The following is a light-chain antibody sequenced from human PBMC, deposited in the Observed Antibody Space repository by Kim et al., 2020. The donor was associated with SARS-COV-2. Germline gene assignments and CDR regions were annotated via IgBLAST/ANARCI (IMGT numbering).Light chain of an antibody. CDR3: SSYAGSNNVV. V-gene: IGLV2-8*01. Sequence: GQSVTVACTGTTRDVGDYNYVSCYQHHPGKAPKLIIYEVTKRPSGVPDRFSGSKSGNTASLTVSGLQAEDEADYYCSSYAGSNNVVFGGGTKLTVL. CDR1: TRDVGDYNY. J-gene: IGLJ2*01. CDR2: EVT.